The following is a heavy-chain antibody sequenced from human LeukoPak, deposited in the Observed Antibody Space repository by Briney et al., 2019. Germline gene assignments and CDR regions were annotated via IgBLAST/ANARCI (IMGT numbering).Heavy chain of an antibody. CDR1: GGSLSSYY. D-gene: IGHD1-26*01. CDR3: AKSQWEFSPGYFDP. Sequence: SETLSLTCTVSGGSLSSYYWSWIRQPPGKGLEWIGYIYYSGSTNYNPSLKSRVTISVDTSKNQFSLNLTSVTAADTAVYYCAKSQWEFSPGYFDPWGQGTLVTVSS. CDR2: IYYSGST. J-gene: IGHJ5*02. V-gene: IGHV4-59*01.